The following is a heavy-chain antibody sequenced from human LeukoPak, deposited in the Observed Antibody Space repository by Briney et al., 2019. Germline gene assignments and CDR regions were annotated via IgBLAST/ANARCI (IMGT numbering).Heavy chain of an antibody. Sequence: SVKVSCKASGGTFSSYAISWVRQAPGQGLEWMGRIIPILGIANYAQKFQGRVTITADKSTSTAYMELSSLRSEDTAVYYCARDKARPHTAYYDSSGYYAYWGQGTLVTVSS. CDR3: ARDKARPHTAYYDSSGYYAY. J-gene: IGHJ4*02. CDR1: GGTFSSYA. D-gene: IGHD3-22*01. CDR2: IIPILGIA. V-gene: IGHV1-69*04.